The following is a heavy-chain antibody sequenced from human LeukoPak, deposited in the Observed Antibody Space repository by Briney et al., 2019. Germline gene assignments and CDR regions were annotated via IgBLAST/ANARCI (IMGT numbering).Heavy chain of an antibody. V-gene: IGHV3-53*01. J-gene: IGHJ4*02. CDR2: IYSDGRT. CDR3: TRPSFDSSVSGVVY. CDR1: RFTVSSNY. Sequence: GRSLTLSCSSSRFTVSSNYMSWVRQAPGKGLEWVSVIYSDGRTYYADSVKGRFTISRDNSKNTLYLETNSLRAEDTAVYYCTRPSFDSSVSGVVYWGQGTLVTVSS. D-gene: IGHD3-22*01.